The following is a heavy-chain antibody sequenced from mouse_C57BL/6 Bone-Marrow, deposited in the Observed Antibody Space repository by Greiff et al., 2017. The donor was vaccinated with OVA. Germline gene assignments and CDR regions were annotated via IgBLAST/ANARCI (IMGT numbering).Heavy chain of an antibody. J-gene: IGHJ4*01. CDR1: GYTFTDYY. D-gene: IGHD2-3*01. CDR3: AREGLLTFYYAMDY. CDR2: IYPGSGNT. Sequence: VQLQESGAELVRPGASVKLSCKASGYTFTDYYINWVKQRPGQGLEWIARIYPGSGNTYYNEKFKGKATLTAEKSSSTAYMQLSSLTSEDSAVYFCAREGLLTFYYAMDYWGQGTSVTVSS. V-gene: IGHV1-76*01.